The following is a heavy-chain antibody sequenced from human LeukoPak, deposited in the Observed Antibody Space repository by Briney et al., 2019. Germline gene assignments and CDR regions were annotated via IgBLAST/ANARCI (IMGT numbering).Heavy chain of an antibody. Sequence: GGSLRLTCAASDFTFSSHSMNWVRQAPGKGLEWVSSISRSGGSIYYADSLKGRFTISRDNAKNSLYLQMNSLRAEDTAVYFCARSLKVSAALDVFDIWGQGTMVTVSS. J-gene: IGHJ3*02. V-gene: IGHV3-21*01. CDR3: ARSLKVSAALDVFDI. CDR1: DFTFSSHS. D-gene: IGHD2-2*01. CDR2: ISRSGGSI.